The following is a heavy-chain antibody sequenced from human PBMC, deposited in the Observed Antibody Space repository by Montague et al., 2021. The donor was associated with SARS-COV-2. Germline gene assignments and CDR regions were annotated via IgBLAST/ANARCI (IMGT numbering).Heavy chain of an antibody. CDR1: GGSISSSSYY. D-gene: IGHD3-9*01. CDR2: IYYSGST. Sequence: SETLSLTCTVSGGSISSSSYYWGWIRQPPGKGLEWIGSIYYSGSTYYNPSLKSRVTISVDTSRNQFSLKLSSVTAADTAVYYCVRSRAGRYFDWTELDAHVSPYYFGYWGQGTLVTVSS. CDR3: VRSRAGRYFDWTELDAHVSPYYFGY. J-gene: IGHJ4*02. V-gene: IGHV4-39*01.